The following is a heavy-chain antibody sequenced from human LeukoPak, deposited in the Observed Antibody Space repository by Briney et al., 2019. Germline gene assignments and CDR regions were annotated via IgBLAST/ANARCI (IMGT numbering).Heavy chain of an antibody. D-gene: IGHD6-19*01. V-gene: IGHV1-18*01. CDR3: ASLGDPGYSSGWYVNSYYFDY. Sequence: ASVKVSCKASGYTFTSYGISWVRQAPGQGLEWMGWISAYNGNTNYAQKLQGSVTMTTDTSTSTAYMELRSLRSDDTAVYYCASLGDPGYSSGWYVNSYYFDYWGQGTLVTVSS. J-gene: IGHJ4*02. CDR1: GYTFTSYG. CDR2: ISAYNGNT.